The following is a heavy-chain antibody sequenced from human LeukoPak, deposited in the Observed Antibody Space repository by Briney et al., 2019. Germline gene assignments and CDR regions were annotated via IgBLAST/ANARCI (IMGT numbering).Heavy chain of an antibody. Sequence: GGSLRLSCAASGFTFSSYWMSWVRQAPGKGLEWVANIKQDGSEKYYVGSVNGRFTISRDKAKNSLYLQMTSLRGEAAAVYSCARGSRSTTGWFDPWGQGTLVTVSS. V-gene: IGHV3-7*04. CDR2: IKQDGSEK. CDR3: ARGSRSTTGWFDP. D-gene: IGHD6-19*01. CDR1: GFTFSSYW. J-gene: IGHJ5*02.